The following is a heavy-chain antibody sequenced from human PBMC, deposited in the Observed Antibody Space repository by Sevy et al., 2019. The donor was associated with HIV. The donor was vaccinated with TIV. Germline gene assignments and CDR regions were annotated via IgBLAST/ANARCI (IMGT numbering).Heavy chain of an antibody. J-gene: IGHJ3*02. CDR2: IYYSGST. D-gene: IGHD2-15*01. V-gene: IGHV4-31*03. CDR1: GGSISSGGYY. Sequence: SETLSLTCTVSGGSISSGGYYWSWIRQHPGKGLEWIGYIYYSGSTYYNPSLKRRVTLSVDTSKNQFSLKLSSVTAASKAVCYCARIDCSGGSCYAYGLNGAFDIWGQGTMVTVSS. CDR3: ARIDCSGGSCYAYGLNGAFDI.